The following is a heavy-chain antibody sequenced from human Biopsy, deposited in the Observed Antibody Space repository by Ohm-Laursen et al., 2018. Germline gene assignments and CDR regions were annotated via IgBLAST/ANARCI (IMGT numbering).Heavy chain of an antibody. J-gene: IGHJ6*02. D-gene: IGHD5-12*01. Sequence: GTLSLTCAANGESSSGYFWNWIRQPPGKGLEWIGEINQSGSTKYNPSLKRRATLSADSSNSQFSLRLTSVTAADTAIYYCARGSGYFKLDVWGQGTTVTVSS. CDR1: GESSSGYF. CDR3: ARGSGYFKLDV. V-gene: IGHV4-34*01. CDR2: INQSGST.